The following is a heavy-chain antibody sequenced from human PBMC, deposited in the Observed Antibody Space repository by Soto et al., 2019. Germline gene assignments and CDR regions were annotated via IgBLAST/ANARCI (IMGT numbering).Heavy chain of an antibody. J-gene: IGHJ4*02. CDR1: GFTFSTFG. D-gene: IGHD2-21*01. Sequence: GSLRLSCASSGFTFSTFGMSWVRQAPGKGLQWVSSISGRDGSTYYADSVKGRFTISRDNSKNMLYLQMNSLRAEDTAVYFCANGIDPDYWGQGTLVTVSS. V-gene: IGHV3-23*01. CDR3: ANGIDPDY. CDR2: ISGRDGST.